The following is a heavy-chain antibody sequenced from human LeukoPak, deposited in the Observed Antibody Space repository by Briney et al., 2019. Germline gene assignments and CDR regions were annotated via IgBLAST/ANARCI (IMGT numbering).Heavy chain of an antibody. CDR3: ARDLSRHDILTGFGFEGYYYYGMDV. CDR2: ISSSSSYI. Sequence: PGGSLRLSCAASGFTFGSYSMNWVRQAPGKGLEWVSSISSSSSYIYYADSVKGRFTISRDNAKNSLYLQMNSLRAEDTAVYYCARDLSRHDILTGFGFEGYYYYGMDVWGQGTTVTVSS. D-gene: IGHD3-9*01. CDR1: GFTFGSYS. J-gene: IGHJ6*02. V-gene: IGHV3-21*01.